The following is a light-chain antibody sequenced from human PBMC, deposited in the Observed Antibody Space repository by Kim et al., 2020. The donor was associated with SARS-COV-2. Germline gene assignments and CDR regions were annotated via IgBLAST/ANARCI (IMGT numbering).Light chain of an antibody. CDR2: GVY. V-gene: IGKV3-15*01. CDR3: QQHNGWPLT. CDR1: QSLNNY. J-gene: IGKJ2*01. Sequence: SVSAGERATRTCRASQSLNNYLAWYQQKPGQAPRLLIYGVYTRASGVPARFSGSGSGTEFTLTISSLQSEDSAVYYCQQHNGWPLTFGQGTKLEI.